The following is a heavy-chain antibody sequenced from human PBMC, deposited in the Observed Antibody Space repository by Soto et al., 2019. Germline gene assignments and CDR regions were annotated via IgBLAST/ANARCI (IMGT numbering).Heavy chain of an antibody. CDR2: MYHSGHT. Sequence: QLQLQESGSGLVKPSETLSLNCAVSGGSITSGGYSWGWIRQPPGQGLEWIGDMYHSGHTHYTTCLMGRLTLSLDHSRKQFALRLNSVTAADTAVYFCASSKYDVVAGFVWFDPWGQGSLATVSS. CDR3: ASSKYDVVAGFVWFDP. V-gene: IGHV4-30-2*01. D-gene: IGHD2-21*01. J-gene: IGHJ5*02. CDR1: GGSITSGGYS.